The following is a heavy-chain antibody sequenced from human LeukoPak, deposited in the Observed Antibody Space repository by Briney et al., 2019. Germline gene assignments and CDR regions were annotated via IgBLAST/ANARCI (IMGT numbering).Heavy chain of an antibody. CDR1: GFTFSDYF. J-gene: IGHJ4*02. CDR2: IYSGGST. V-gene: IGHV3-66*01. CDR3: ARALDEGARFDY. Sequence: GGSLRLSCVVSGFTFSDYFMSWIRQAPGKGLEWVSVIYSGGSTYYADSVRGRFTISRDNSKNTLYLQMNSLRAEDTAVYYCARALDEGARFDYWGQGTLVTVSS.